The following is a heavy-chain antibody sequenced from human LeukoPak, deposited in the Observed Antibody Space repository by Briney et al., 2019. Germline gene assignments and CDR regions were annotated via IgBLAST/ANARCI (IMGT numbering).Heavy chain of an antibody. CDR1: GGSISSYY. V-gene: IGHV4-59*01. D-gene: IGHD6-13*01. J-gene: IGHJ6*02. Sequence: SETLSLTCTDSGGSISSYYWRWIRQPPGKGLEWIGYIYYSGSTNYNPSLKSRVTISVDTSKNQFSLKLSSVTAADTAVYYCARDSIAAAGTFGVLPYGMDVWGQGTTVTVSS. CDR2: IYYSGST. CDR3: ARDSIAAAGTFGVLPYGMDV.